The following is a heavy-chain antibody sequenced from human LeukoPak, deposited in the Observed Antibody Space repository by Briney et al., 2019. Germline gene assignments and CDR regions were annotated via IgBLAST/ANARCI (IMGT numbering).Heavy chain of an antibody. Sequence: GESLKISCKGSGYSFTSYWIAWVRQMPGKGLEWMGIIYPGDSDTRYSPSFQGHVTISADKSISTAYLQWSSLKASDTAMYYCARHGDCSSTSCLKAGFDPWGQGTLVTVSS. J-gene: IGHJ5*02. CDR3: ARHGDCSSTSCLKAGFDP. CDR2: IYPGDSDT. CDR1: GYSFTSYW. V-gene: IGHV5-51*01. D-gene: IGHD2-2*01.